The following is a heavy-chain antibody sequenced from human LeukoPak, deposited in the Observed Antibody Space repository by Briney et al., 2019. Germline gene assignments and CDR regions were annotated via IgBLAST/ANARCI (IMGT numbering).Heavy chain of an antibody. J-gene: IGHJ4*02. CDR1: GFTFSDHF. V-gene: IGHV3-72*01. Sequence: GGSLRLSCAASGFTFSDHFMDWVRQAPGKGLEWVGRIRKRPNSYTTEYAASVQGRFAISRDDSKNSLYLHMNSLKTEDTAVYYCARVSTTVAGSDYLDYWGQGTQVTISS. CDR2: IRKRPNSYTT. D-gene: IGHD6-19*01. CDR3: ARVSTTVAGSDYLDY.